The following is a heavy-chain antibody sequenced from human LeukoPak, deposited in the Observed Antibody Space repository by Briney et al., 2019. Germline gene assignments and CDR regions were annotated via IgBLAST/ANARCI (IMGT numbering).Heavy chain of an antibody. V-gene: IGHV4-59*08. CDR3: AKYGKSGWSIDN. D-gene: IGHD6-19*01. CDR1: GGSIGGDY. J-gene: IGHJ4*02. Sequence: SETLSLTCTVSGGSIGGDYRTWIPQPPGKGLQYIGCIYHTGATNYNPSLKSRGTMSVDTSKNQFSLKLNSVTAADTAVYFCAKYGKSGWSIDNWGQGTLVTVSS. CDR2: IYHTGAT.